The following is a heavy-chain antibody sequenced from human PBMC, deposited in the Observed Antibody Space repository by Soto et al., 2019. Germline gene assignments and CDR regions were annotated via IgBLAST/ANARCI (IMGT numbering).Heavy chain of an antibody. Sequence: SETLSLTCTVSGGSISSGDYYWSWIRQPPGKGLEWIGYIYYSGSTYYNPSLKSRVTISVDTSKNRFSLKLSSVTAADTAVYYCARMWFGELLSGSFSCFDPWGQGTLVTVSS. V-gene: IGHV4-30-4*01. CDR2: IYYSGST. CDR1: GGSISSGDYY. J-gene: IGHJ5*02. CDR3: ARMWFGELLSGSFSCFDP. D-gene: IGHD3-10*01.